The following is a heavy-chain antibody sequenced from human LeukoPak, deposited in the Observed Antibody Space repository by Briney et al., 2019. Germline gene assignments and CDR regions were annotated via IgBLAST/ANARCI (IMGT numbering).Heavy chain of an antibody. CDR1: GFTVSSTF. Sequence: GGSLRLSCAASGFTVSSTFMSWVRQAPGKGLEWVSVIYSSGDTYYADSVKGRFTISRDNSKNTLYLQMNSLRAEDTAVYYCARDSYYGSGSYCRYTFDYWGQGTLVTVSS. D-gene: IGHD3-10*01. CDR3: ARDSYYGSGSYCRYTFDY. V-gene: IGHV3-53*01. CDR2: IYSSGDT. J-gene: IGHJ4*02.